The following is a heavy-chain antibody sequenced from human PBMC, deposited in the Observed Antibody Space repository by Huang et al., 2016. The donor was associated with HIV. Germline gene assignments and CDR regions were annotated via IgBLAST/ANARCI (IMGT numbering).Heavy chain of an antibody. CDR2: IIGFNGHT. CDR3: ARDRGAVAGTSPGY. V-gene: IGHV1-18*01. J-gene: IGHJ4*02. Sequence: QVQLVQSGAEVKKPGASVKVYCNASGYTFTSYGSSWVRPAPGQGREGMVWIIGFNGHTNCAQKPQGRVTMTTETSTSTAYMELRSLRSDDTAVYYCARDRGAVAGTSPGYWGQGTLVTVSS. CDR1: GYTFTSYG. D-gene: IGHD6-19*01.